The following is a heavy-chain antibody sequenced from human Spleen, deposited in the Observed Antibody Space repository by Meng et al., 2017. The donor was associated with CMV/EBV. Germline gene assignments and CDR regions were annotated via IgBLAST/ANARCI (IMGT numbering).Heavy chain of an antibody. J-gene: IGHJ6*02. V-gene: IGHV5-51*01. D-gene: IGHD2-15*01. CDR3: AKGGGGYCSGGSCYRMDV. CDR2: IYPGDSDV. CDR1: GYSFSNYW. Sequence: GESLKISCKGSGYSFSNYWIAWVRQMPGKGLEWMGMIYPGDSDVRYSPSFQGQVTFSADKSISTAYLQWSSLKASDTAMYYCAKGGGGYCSGGSCYRMDVWGQGTTVTVSS.